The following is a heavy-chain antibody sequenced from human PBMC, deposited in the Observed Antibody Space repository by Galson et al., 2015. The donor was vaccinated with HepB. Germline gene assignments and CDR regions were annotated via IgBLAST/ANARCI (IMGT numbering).Heavy chain of an antibody. CDR1: GYSFTSYW. D-gene: IGHD3-16*02. CDR2: IYPGDSDT. CDR3: ARHGRDYDYVWGSYRSYYFDY. J-gene: IGHJ4*02. Sequence: QSGAEVKKPGESLKISCKGSGYSFTSYWIGWVRQMPGKGLEWMGIIYPGDSDTRYSPSFQGQVTISADKSISTAYLQWSSLKASDTAMYYCARHGRDYDYVWGSYRSYYFDYWGQGTLVTVSS. V-gene: IGHV5-51*01.